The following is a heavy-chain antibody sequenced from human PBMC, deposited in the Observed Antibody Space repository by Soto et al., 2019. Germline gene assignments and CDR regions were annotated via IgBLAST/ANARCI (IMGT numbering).Heavy chain of an antibody. D-gene: IGHD6-19*01. Sequence: GASVKVSCKASGYSFTSLDINWVRQTAGQGLEWMGWMEPSTGRTGYAQKFQGRVTMTRDTSINTAYMELTTLTSDDTAFYYCARGVSARVDYWGQGTQVTVSS. CDR1: GYSFTSLD. CDR3: ARGVSARVDY. J-gene: IGHJ4*02. V-gene: IGHV1-8*01. CDR2: MEPSTGRT.